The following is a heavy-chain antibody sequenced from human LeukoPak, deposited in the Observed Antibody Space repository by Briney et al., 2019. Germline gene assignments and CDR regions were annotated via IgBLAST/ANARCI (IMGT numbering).Heavy chain of an antibody. J-gene: IGHJ4*02. CDR2: IATDGRDK. V-gene: IGHV3-30*18. Sequence: GGSLRLSCAASGFTFSNCGMHWVRQAPGKGLEWVAVIATDGRDKKYADSAKGRFTISRDNSKNTLYLEMNSLRPEDTAVYHCAKDSKVAAAGYFFDSWGQGTLVTVSS. CDR1: GFTFSNCG. D-gene: IGHD6-13*01. CDR3: AKDSKVAAAGYFFDS.